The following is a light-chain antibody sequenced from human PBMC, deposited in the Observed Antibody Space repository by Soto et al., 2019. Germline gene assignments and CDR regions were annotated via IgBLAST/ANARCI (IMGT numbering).Light chain of an antibody. CDR2: DVA. J-gene: IGLJ1*01. CDR1: SSDVGPYNY. V-gene: IGLV2-14*03. Sequence: QSVLTQPASVSGSPGQSITISCTGTSSDVGPYNYVSWYQQHPGKPPKLIIYDVANRPSGVSNRFSGSKSGSTASLIISRLQTEDEADYYCVSYTSSTTYVFGTGTKLTVL. CDR3: VSYTSSTTYV.